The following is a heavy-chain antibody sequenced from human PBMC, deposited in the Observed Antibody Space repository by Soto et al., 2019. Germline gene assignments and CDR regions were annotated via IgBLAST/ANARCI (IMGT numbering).Heavy chain of an antibody. Sequence: SVKVSCKASGGTFSSYAIGWVRQAPGQGLEWMGGIIPIFGTANYAQKFQGRVTITADESTSTAYMELSSLRSEDTAVYYCARVVTAILGWFDPWGQGTLVTVSS. CDR3: ARVVTAILGWFDP. J-gene: IGHJ5*02. D-gene: IGHD2-21*02. CDR2: IIPIFGTA. CDR1: GGTFSSYA. V-gene: IGHV1-69*13.